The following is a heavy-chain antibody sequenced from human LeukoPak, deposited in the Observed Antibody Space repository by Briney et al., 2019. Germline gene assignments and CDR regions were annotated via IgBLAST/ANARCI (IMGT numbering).Heavy chain of an antibody. J-gene: IGHJ4*02. Sequence: GGSLRLSCAASGFTFSSYAMSWVRQAPGKGLEWVSSISGSGSNTHYADTVKGRFTISRDNTKNTQYLQMNSLRAEDTAVYYCAKRQYYYFDYWGQGTLVIVSS. D-gene: IGHD2/OR15-2a*01. CDR3: AKRQYYYFDY. V-gene: IGHV3-23*01. CDR1: GFTFSSYA. CDR2: ISGSGSNT.